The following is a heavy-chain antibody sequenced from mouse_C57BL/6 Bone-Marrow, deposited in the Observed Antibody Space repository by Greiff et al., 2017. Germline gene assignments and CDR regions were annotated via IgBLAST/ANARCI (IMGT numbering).Heavy chain of an antibody. Sequence: EVQVVESGAELVRPGASVKLSCTASGFNIKDDYMHWVKQRPEQGLEWIGWIDPENGDTEYASKFQGKATITADTSSNTAYLQLSSLTSEDTAVYYCTTYSAMDDWGQGTSVTVSS. CDR2: IDPENGDT. V-gene: IGHV14-4*01. CDR1: GFNIKDDY. J-gene: IGHJ4*01. CDR3: TTYSAMDD.